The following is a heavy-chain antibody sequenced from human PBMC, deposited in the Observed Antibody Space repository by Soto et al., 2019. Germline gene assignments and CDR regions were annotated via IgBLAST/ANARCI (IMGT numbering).Heavy chain of an antibody. CDR3: AKTVRWIKPYTGDPRPT. CDR1: GFTFSSYA. Sequence: GGSLRLSCAASGFTFSSYAMSWVRQAPGKGLEWVSGISGRGGSTNYADSVKGRFTISRDNSKNTLYLQKNSLRAEDTAVYYCAKTVRWIKPYTGDPRPTWGQGTLVTVSS. CDR2: ISGRGGST. V-gene: IGHV3-23*01. J-gene: IGHJ5*02. D-gene: IGHD2-2*03.